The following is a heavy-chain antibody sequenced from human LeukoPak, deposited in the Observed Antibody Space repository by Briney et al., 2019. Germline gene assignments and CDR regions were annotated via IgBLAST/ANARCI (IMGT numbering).Heavy chain of an antibody. D-gene: IGHD6-13*01. J-gene: IGHJ5*02. CDR1: GGSFSGYY. CDR2: INHSGST. Sequence: SETLSLTCAVYGGSFSGYYWSWIRQPPGKGLEWIGEINHSGSTNYSPSLKSRVTISVDTSKNQFSLKLSSVTAADTAVYYCARLLIAAAGTSWFDPWCQGTLVTVSS. CDR3: ARLLIAAAGTSWFDP. V-gene: IGHV4-34*01.